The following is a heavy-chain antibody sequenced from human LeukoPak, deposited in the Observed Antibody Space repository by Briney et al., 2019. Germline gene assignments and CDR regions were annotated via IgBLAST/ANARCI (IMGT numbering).Heavy chain of an antibody. Sequence: PGGSLRLSCAASGFTFDDYGMSWVRQAPGKGLEWVSNINWNGGSTGYADSVRGRFTISRDNSKNTLYLQMNSLRAEDTAVYYSAIKAKGDYWGQGTLVTVSS. CDR2: INWNGGST. J-gene: IGHJ4*02. V-gene: IGHV3-20*04. CDR3: AIKAKGDY. CDR1: GFTFDDYG.